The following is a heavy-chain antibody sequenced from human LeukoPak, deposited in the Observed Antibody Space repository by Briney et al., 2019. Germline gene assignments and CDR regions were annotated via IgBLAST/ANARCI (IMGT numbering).Heavy chain of an antibody. V-gene: IGHV3-21*01. CDR1: GFTFSGYN. CDR2: ISSSSSYI. CDR3: ARPYYYDSSGYYY. Sequence: GGSLRLSCAASGFTFSGYNMNWVRQAPGKGLEWVSSISSSSSYIYYADSVKGRFTISRDNAKNSLYLQMNSLRAEDTAVYYCARPYYYDSSGYYYWGQGTLVTVSS. J-gene: IGHJ4*02. D-gene: IGHD3-22*01.